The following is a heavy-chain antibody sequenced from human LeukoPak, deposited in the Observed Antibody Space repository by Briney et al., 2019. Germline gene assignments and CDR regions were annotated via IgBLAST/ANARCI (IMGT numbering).Heavy chain of an antibody. CDR3: ARDPKNYDILTEINWFDP. CDR2: INPNSGGT. J-gene: IGHJ5*02. CDR1: GYTFNGYY. V-gene: IGHV1-2*02. D-gene: IGHD3-9*01. Sequence: ASVKASCKASGYTFNGYYMHCVRHAPGQGLEWMGWINPNSGGTNYTQKFQGRVTMTSDTSLITAYMELSRLRSDDTALYYCARDPKNYDILTEINWFDPWGQGTLVTVSS.